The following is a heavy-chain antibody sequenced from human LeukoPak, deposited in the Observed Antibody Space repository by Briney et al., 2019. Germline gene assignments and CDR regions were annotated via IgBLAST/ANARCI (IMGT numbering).Heavy chain of an antibody. CDR1: GYTFTSYG. V-gene: IGHV1-18*01. J-gene: IGHJ3*02. Sequence: RASVTVSCKASGYTFTSYGMSWVRQAPGQGLEWMGWISAYNGNTNYAQKLQGRVTMTTDTSTSTAYMELRNLRSDDTAVYYCARGGYSHGPDAFDIWGQGTMVTVSS. CDR2: ISAYNGNT. CDR3: ARGGYSHGPDAFDI. D-gene: IGHD5-18*01.